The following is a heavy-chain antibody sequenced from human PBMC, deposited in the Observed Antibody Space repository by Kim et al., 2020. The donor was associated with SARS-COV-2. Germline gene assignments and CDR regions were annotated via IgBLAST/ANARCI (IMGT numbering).Heavy chain of an antibody. V-gene: IGHV1-46*01. Sequence: ASVKVSRKASGYTFTSYQIHWVRQAPGQGLEWMGVINPSGATTSYAQKFQGRVTMTRDTSTSTVYMELSSVTSEDTAVYYCACAYRSAWSFDYWGQGTVVTVSS. CDR3: ACAYRSAWSFDY. D-gene: IGHD6-13*01. CDR1: GYTFTSYQ. J-gene: IGHJ4*02. CDR2: INPSGATT.